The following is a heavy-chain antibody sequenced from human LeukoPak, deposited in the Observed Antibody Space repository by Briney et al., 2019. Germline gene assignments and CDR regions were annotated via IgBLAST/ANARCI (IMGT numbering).Heavy chain of an antibody. J-gene: IGHJ4*02. CDR3: VGGKYSGSYFYY. V-gene: IGHV4-59*03. CDR2: SYYKVST. D-gene: IGHD6-6*01. CDR1: GGSISNHY. Sequence: SETLSLTCSVSGGSISNHYSSWIRQSPEKGLEWIGYSYYKVSTNYNPSLRSRVTISVDTSKNKFSLKLSSVTAADTAVSFCVGGKYSGSYFYYWGQGTLVTVSS.